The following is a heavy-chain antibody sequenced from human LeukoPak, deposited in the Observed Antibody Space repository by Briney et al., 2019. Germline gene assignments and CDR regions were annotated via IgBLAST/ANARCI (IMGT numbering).Heavy chain of an antibody. J-gene: IGHJ4*02. CDR1: GYTFTSYD. CDR3: ARGPPNWGYDY. Sequence: ASVKVSCKASGYTFTSYDFNWVRQATGQRPEWMGWMSPNSGDTDYAQKFQDRVTMTRNTSISTAYMELSSLRSDDTAVYYCARGPPNWGYDYWGPGTLVTVSS. CDR2: MSPNSGDT. D-gene: IGHD7-27*01. V-gene: IGHV1-8*01.